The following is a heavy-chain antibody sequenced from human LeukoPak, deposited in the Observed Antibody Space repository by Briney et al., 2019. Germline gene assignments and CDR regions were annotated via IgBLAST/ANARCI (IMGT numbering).Heavy chain of an antibody. V-gene: IGHV4-31*03. J-gene: IGHJ5*02. D-gene: IGHD4-17*01. CDR2: IYYSGST. Sequence: SETLSLTCTVSGGSISSGGYYWSWIRQHPGKGLEWIGYIYYSGSTYYNPSLRSRVSISVDTSKNQFSLKLSSVTAADTAMYYCARDYGNNWFDPWGQGTLVTVSA. CDR3: ARDYGNNWFDP. CDR1: GGSISSGGYY.